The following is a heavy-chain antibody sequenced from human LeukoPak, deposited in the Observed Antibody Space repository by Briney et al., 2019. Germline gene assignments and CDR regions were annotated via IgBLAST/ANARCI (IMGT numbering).Heavy chain of an antibody. CDR1: GGTFSSYA. Sequence: ASVKVSCKASGGTFSSYAISWVRQAPGQGLEWMGWMNPNSGNTGYAQKFQGRVTMTRNTSISTAYMELSSLRSEDTAVYYCARGMATVVTPPGYWGQGTLVTVSS. J-gene: IGHJ4*02. CDR3: ARGMATVVTPPGY. CDR2: MNPNSGNT. D-gene: IGHD4-23*01. V-gene: IGHV1-8*02.